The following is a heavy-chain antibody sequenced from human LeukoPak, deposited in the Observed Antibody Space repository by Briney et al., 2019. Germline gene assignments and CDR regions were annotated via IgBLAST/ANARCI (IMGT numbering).Heavy chain of an antibody. CDR2: IIAIFGTA. J-gene: IGHJ4*02. V-gene: IGHV1-69*05. D-gene: IGHD3-22*01. CDR3: ATCALHYDSSGEIKYYFDC. CDR1: GGTFSSYA. Sequence: SVKVSCKASGGTFSSYAISWVRQAPGQGLKWMGRIIAIFGTANYAQKFQGRVTITTDESTSTAYMELSSLRSEGTAVYYCATCALHYDSSGEIKYYFDCWGQGTLVTVSP.